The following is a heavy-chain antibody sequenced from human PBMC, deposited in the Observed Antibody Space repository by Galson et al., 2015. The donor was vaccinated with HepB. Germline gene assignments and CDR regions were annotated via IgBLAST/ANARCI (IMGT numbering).Heavy chain of an antibody. Sequence: SLRLSCAASGYTFSNYAMHWVRQAPGKGLEYVSVISSNGGSTYHADSVKGRFTISRDNSKNTLYLQMSSLRVEDTAVYYCVKDRGDYGDYWGQGTLVTVSS. D-gene: IGHD3-16*01. V-gene: IGHV3-64D*06. CDR3: VKDRGDYGDY. CDR1: GYTFSNYA. J-gene: IGHJ4*02. CDR2: ISSNGGST.